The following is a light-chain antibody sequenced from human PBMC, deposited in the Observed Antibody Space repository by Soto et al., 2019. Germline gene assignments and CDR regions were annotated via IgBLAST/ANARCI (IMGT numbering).Light chain of an antibody. CDR3: QQYGGSPQT. CDR1: QSVSKY. CDR2: GAS. Sequence: EIVLTQSPGTLALSPGEGDTLSCRASQSVSKYLAWYQQKPGQAPRLLIYGASSRATGIPDSFSGSGSGTDFTLTISRLEPEDFAVYYCQQYGGSPQTFGQGTKVEIK. V-gene: IGKV3-20*01. J-gene: IGKJ1*01.